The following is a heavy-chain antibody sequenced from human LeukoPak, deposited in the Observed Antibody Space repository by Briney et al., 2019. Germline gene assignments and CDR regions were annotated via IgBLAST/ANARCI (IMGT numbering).Heavy chain of an antibody. V-gene: IGHV3-7*01. J-gene: IGHJ4*02. CDR2: IKEDGSAK. CDR1: GFIFSNYW. Sequence: GGSLRLSCAASGFIFSNYWMSWVRQAPGKGLEWVANIKEDGSAKYYVDSVKGRFTISRDNAKNSLYLQMNNLSAEDTAVYYCVRDSPGYGAYDFDWGQGTLVTVSS. D-gene: IGHD5-12*01. CDR3: VRDSPGYGAYDFD.